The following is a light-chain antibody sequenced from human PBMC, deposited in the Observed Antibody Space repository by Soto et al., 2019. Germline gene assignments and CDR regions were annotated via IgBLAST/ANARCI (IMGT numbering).Light chain of an antibody. CDR2: GAS. Sequence: EIVLTQSPGTLSLSPGERATLSCRASRSVSSRYFAWYQQKPGQAPRLLIYGASSRATGIPDRFSGSGSETDFTLTISRLEPEDLAVYFCQHYGDTPYTFGQGTKLEIK. CDR1: RSVSSRY. J-gene: IGKJ2*01. V-gene: IGKV3-20*01. CDR3: QHYGDTPYT.